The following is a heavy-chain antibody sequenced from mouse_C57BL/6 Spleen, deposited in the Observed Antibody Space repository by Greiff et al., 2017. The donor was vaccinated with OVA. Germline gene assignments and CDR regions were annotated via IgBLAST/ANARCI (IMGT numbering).Heavy chain of an antibody. CDR1: GYTFTSYW. CDR3: ARPLITTADWYFDV. J-gene: IGHJ1*03. Sequence: VQLQQPGAELVKPGASVKMSCKASGYTFTSYWITWVKQRPGQGLEWIGDIYPGSGSPNYNEKFKSKATLTVDTSSSTAYMQLSSLTSEDSAVYYCARPLITTADWYFDVWGTGTTVTVSS. D-gene: IGHD1-1*01. CDR2: IYPGSGSP. V-gene: IGHV1-55*01.